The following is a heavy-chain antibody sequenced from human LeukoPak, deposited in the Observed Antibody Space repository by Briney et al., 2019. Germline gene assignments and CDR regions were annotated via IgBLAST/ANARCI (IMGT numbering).Heavy chain of an antibody. CDR1: GGTFSSYA. V-gene: IGHV1-69*04. Sequence: SVKVSCKASGGTFSSYAISWVRQAPGQGLEWMGRIIPILGIANYAQKFQGRVTITADKSTSTAYMELSSLRSEDTAVYYCANSGTPTWFDPWGQGTLVTVSS. CDR3: ANSGTPTWFDP. J-gene: IGHJ5*02. CDR2: IIPILGIA. D-gene: IGHD1-26*01.